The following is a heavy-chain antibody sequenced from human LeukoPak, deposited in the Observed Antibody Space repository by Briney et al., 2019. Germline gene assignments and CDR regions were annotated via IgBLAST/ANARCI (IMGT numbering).Heavy chain of an antibody. CDR2: INHSGST. V-gene: IGHV4-34*01. J-gene: IGHJ4*02. D-gene: IGHD6-19*01. CDR3: ASSGWTGWFDY. Sequence: SETLSLTCAVYGGSFSGYYWSWIRQPPGKGLEWIGEINHSGSTNYNPSLKSRVTISVDTSKNQFSPKLSSVTAADTAVYYCASSGWTGWFDYWGQGTLVTVSS. CDR1: GGSFSGYY.